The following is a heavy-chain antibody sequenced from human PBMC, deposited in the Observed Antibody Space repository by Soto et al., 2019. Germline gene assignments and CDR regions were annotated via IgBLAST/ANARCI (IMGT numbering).Heavy chain of an antibody. Sequence: SETLSLTCAVSSGSISSSNWWSWVRQPPGKGLEWIGEIYHSGSTNYNPSLKSRVTISVDKSKNQFSLKLSSVTAADTAVYYCARGIQRPVRGVIKPVSGYYYMDVWGKGTTVTVSS. J-gene: IGHJ6*03. V-gene: IGHV4-4*02. D-gene: IGHD3-10*01. CDR2: IYHSGST. CDR3: ARGIQRPVRGVIKPVSGYYYMDV. CDR1: SGSISSSNW.